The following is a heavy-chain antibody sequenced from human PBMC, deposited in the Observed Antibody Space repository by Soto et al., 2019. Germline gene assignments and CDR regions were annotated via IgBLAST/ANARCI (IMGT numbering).Heavy chain of an antibody. V-gene: IGHV1-69*13. Sequence: SVKVSCKASGGTFSSYAISWVRQAPGQGLEWMGGIIPIFGTANYAQKFQGRVTITADESTSTAYMELSSLRSEDTAVYYCATNPTSTDYYDSSGYSSLPVYYYGMDVWGQGTTVTVSS. CDR3: ATNPTSTDYYDSSGYSSLPVYYYGMDV. D-gene: IGHD3-22*01. CDR1: GGTFSSYA. J-gene: IGHJ6*02. CDR2: IIPIFGTA.